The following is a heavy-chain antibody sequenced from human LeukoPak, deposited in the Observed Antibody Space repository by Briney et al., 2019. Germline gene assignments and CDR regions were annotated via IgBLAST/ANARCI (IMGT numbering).Heavy chain of an antibody. CDR1: GFTFSSYR. D-gene: IGHD2-2*02. CDR2: ISSSSSYI. J-gene: IGHJ6*02. CDR3: ARDEGYCSSTNCYRWWDYYYYYGMDV. Sequence: GGSLRLSCAASGFTFSSYRMNWVRQAPGKGLEWVSSISSSSSYIYYADSVKGRFTISRDNAKNSLYLQMNSLRAEDTAMYYCARDEGYCSSTNCYRWWDYYYYYGMDVWGQGTTVTVSS. V-gene: IGHV3-21*01.